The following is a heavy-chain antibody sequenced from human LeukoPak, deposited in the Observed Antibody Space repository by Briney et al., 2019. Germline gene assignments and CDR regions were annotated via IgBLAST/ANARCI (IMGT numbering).Heavy chain of an antibody. CDR2: INVGNGNT. D-gene: IGHD3-22*01. CDR1: GYTFTSYA. CDR3: ARGSDYYDISGYSHDFFNM. V-gene: IGHV1-3*03. J-gene: IGHJ3*02. Sequence: ASVKLSCNASGYTFTSYAMHWGRDPPGQRLEWVGGINVGNGNTKYSQEFPGRVTITRDTSDSKAYMELHRMSPEDMAVYYCARGSDYYDISGYSHDFFNMGGGGTMLPVP.